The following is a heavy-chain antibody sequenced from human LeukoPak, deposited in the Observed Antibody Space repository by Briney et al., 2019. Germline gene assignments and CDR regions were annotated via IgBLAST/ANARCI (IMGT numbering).Heavy chain of an antibody. Sequence: SETLSLTCSVSGGAISSYYWSWVRQPPGKGLEWIGYMFYSGSTNSNPSLKSRLTISVDTSKNQFSLKLSSVTAADTAVYYCAQNWGSYAFDIWGRGTTVTVSS. CDR3: AQNWGSYAFDI. CDR2: MFYSGST. CDR1: GGAISSYY. V-gene: IGHV4-59*01. D-gene: IGHD7-27*01. J-gene: IGHJ3*02.